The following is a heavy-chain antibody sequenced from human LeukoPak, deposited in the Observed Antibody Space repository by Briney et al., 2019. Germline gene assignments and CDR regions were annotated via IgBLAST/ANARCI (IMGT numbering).Heavy chain of an antibody. CDR2: ISGSGGST. J-gene: IGHJ4*02. CDR3: AKARVGANYYFDY. D-gene: IGHD1-26*01. CDR1: GFTFSSYA. Sequence: GGSLRLSCAASGFTFSSYAMSWVRQAPGKGQEWVSAISGSGGSTYYADSVKGRFTISRDNSKNTLYLQMNSLRAEDTAVYYCAKARVGANYYFDYWGQGTLVTVSS. V-gene: IGHV3-23*01.